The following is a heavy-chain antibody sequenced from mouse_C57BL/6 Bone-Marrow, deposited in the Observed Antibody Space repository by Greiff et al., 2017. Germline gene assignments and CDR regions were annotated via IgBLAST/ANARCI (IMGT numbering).Heavy chain of an antibody. Sequence: EVQLQQSGAELVRPGASVKLSCTSSGFHIKDYYMHWVKQRPEQGLEWIGRIDPEDGDTASAPKSQGKATKTADTSSVTAYLQLSSLTSESTAVYYMTTPFYDDYSHWYCDVWGTGTTVTVSS. V-gene: IGHV14-1*01. D-gene: IGHD2-3*01. J-gene: IGHJ1*03. CDR2: IDPEDGDT. CDR1: GFHIKDYY. CDR3: TTPFYDDYSHWYCDV.